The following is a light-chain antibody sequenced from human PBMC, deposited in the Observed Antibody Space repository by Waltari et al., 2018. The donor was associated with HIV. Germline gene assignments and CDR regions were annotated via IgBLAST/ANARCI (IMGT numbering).Light chain of an antibody. CDR1: VLPKKY. J-gene: IGLJ2*01. CDR3: YSTDNSGHHRV. V-gene: IGLV3-10*01. Sequence: SYELTQPPSVAVSPGQTARITCTGDVLPKKYASWYQQKSGQAPVLVIYEDSKRPSGFPERFSGCSSGTTATLTISGAQVEDEADYYCYSTDNSGHHRVFGTGTKLTVL. CDR2: EDS.